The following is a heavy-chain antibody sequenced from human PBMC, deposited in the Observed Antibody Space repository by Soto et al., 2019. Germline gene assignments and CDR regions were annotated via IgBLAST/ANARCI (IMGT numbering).Heavy chain of an antibody. CDR2: IYYSGST. CDR3: ARVQVYDSSGPDY. D-gene: IGHD3-22*01. V-gene: IGHV4-59*08. J-gene: IGHJ4*02. Sequence: SETLSLTCTVSGGTISSWYWSWIRQPPGKGLEWIGYIYYSGSTNCNPSLKSRVTISVDTSKNQFSLKLSSVTAADTAVYYCARVQVYDSSGPDYWGQGTLVTVSS. CDR1: GGTISSWY.